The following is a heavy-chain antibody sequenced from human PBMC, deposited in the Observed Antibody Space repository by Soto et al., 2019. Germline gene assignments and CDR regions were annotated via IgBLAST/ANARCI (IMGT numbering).Heavy chain of an antibody. CDR3: AREGPHVYSNYLYY. V-gene: IGHV3-48*01. CDR1: GFTFSSYS. J-gene: IGHJ4*02. Sequence: EVQLVESGGGLVQPGGSLRLSCAASGFTFSSYSMNWVRQAPGKGLEWVSYISSSSSTIYYADSVKGRFTISRDNAKNSLYLQMNSLRAEDTAVYYCAREGPHVYSNYLYYWGQGTLVTVSS. D-gene: IGHD4-4*01. CDR2: ISSSSSTI.